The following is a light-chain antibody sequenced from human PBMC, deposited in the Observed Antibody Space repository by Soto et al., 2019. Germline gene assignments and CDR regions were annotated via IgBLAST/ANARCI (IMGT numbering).Light chain of an antibody. J-gene: IGKJ1*01. CDR1: QGINRW. V-gene: IGKV1D-12*01. Sequence: DIQMTQSPSSVSASVGDRVTITCRASQGINRWLAWYQQKLGKAPKLLIFDASSLQSGVPSRFSGSGSGTDFTLTISSLQPEDFATYYCLQHNSYPRTFGQGTKVDIK. CDR3: LQHNSYPRT. CDR2: DAS.